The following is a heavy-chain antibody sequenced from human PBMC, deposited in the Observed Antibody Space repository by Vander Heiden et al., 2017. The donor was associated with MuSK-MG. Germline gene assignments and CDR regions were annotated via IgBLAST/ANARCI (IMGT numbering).Heavy chain of an antibody. CDR2: ISSNGGST. CDR3: VKDFLEIAIGTTRMEFDY. CDR1: GFTFSSYA. V-gene: IGHV3-64D*06. Sequence: VQLVASGGGLVQPGASLSLSCSASGFTFSSYATHWVRQASGKGLEYVSAISSNGGSTYYADSVKGRLTISRDNSKNTLYLQMSSLRAEDTAVYYCVKDFLEIAIGTTRMEFDYWGQGTLVTVSS. D-gene: IGHD3-3*01. J-gene: IGHJ4*02.